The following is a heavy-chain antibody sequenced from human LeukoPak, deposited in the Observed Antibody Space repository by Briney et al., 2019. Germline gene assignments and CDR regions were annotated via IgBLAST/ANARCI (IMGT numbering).Heavy chain of an antibody. CDR2: ISGSGGST. J-gene: IGHJ5*02. CDR3: AKDPYSSSWYFWFDP. V-gene: IGHV3-23*01. Sequence: GGSLRLSCAASGFTFSSYAMSWVRQAPGKGLEWVSAISGSGGSTYYADSVKGRFTISRDNSKNTLYLQMNSLRAEDTAVHYCAKDPYSSSWYFWFDPWGQGTLVTVSS. D-gene: IGHD6-13*01. CDR1: GFTFSSYA.